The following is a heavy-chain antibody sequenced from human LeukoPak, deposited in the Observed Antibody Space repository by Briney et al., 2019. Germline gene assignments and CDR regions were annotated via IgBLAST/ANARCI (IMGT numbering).Heavy chain of an antibody. CDR3: ARDCSEAAAARMDWFDP. V-gene: IGHV3-7*03. J-gene: IGHJ5*02. CDR1: GFTFSSYW. CDR2: IKQDGSEK. D-gene: IGHD6-13*01. Sequence: GGSLRLSCAASGFTFSSYWMSWVRQAPGKGLEWVANIKQDGSEKYYVDSVKGRFTISRDNAKNSLYLQMNSLRAEDTAVYYCARDCSEAAAARMDWFDPWGQGTLVTVSS.